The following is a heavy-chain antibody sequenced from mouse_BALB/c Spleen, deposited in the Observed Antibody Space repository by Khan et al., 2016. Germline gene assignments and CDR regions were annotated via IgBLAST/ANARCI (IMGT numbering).Heavy chain of an antibody. CDR3: ERACYGNCYFDY. D-gene: IGHD2-10*01. V-gene: IGHV3-5*02. CDR2: IYYSGTI. J-gene: IGHJ2*01. Sequence: EVQLQESGPGLVKPSQTVSLTCTVTGISITTGNYRWSWIRQFPGNKLEWIAYIYYSGTITYNPSLTSRTTLTRDTSKNQFFLEMNSWTAEETATNYCERACYGNCYFDYWGKGTTLTVSS. CDR1: GISITTGNYR.